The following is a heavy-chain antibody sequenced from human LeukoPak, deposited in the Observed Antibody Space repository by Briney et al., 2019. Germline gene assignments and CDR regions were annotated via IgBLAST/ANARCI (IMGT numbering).Heavy chain of an antibody. CDR2: IYYSGST. CDR3: ARVSRIAAADTKFDP. D-gene: IGHD6-13*01. CDR1: GGSISSYY. J-gene: IGHJ5*02. Sequence: SETLSLTCTVSGGSISSYYWSWIRQPPGKGLEWIGYIYYSGSTNYNPSLKSRVTISVDTSKNQFSLKLSSVTAADTAVYYCARVSRIAAADTKFDPWGQGTLVTVSS. V-gene: IGHV4-59*01.